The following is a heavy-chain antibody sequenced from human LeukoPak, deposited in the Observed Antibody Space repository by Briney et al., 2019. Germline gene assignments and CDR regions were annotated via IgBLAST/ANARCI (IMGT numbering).Heavy chain of an antibody. CDR3: ASGYNFGLDY. CDR2: VYSGGTT. D-gene: IGHD5-18*01. V-gene: IGHV3-53*01. CDR1: GFTVIRNY. Sequence: PGGSLRLSCEVSGFTVIRNYMTWVRQAPGKGLEWVSIVYSGGTTYYADSVKGRFTISSDNSRNMLYLQMNSLRAEDTAVYYCASGYNFGLDYWGQGTLLTVS. J-gene: IGHJ4*02.